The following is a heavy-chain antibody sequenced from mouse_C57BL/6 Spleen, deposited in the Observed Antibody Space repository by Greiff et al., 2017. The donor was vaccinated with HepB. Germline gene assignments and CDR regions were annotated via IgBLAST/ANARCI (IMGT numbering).Heavy chain of an antibody. CDR1: GFTFSDYG. J-gene: IGHJ2*01. D-gene: IGHD2-3*01. V-gene: IGHV5-17*01. Sequence: EVQVVESGGGLVKPGGSLKLSCAASGFTFSDYGMHWVRQAPEKGLEWVAYISSGSSTIYYADTVKGRFTISRDNAKNTLFLQMTSLRSEDTAMYYCARDDGYYSWGYWGQGTTLTVSS. CDR3: ARDDGYYSWGY. CDR2: ISSGSSTI.